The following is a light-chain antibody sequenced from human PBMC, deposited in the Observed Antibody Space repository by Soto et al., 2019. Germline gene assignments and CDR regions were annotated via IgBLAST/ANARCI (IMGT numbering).Light chain of an antibody. V-gene: IGKV1-39*01. Sequence: DIPMTQSPSSLSASVGDRVNITCRASQSISYYLNWYQQKPGEAPKLLIYAASSLQSGVPSRFSGSGSGTDFTLTISSLQPEDFATYYCQQSYGTPPVTFGQGTRLEIK. CDR1: QSISYY. J-gene: IGKJ5*01. CDR2: AAS. CDR3: QQSYGTPPVT.